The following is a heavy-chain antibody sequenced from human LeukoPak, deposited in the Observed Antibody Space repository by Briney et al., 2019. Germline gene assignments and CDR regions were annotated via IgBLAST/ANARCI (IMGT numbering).Heavy chain of an antibody. J-gene: IGHJ6*03. D-gene: IGHD2-15*01. V-gene: IGHV1-2*02. CDR2: INPNSGGT. Sequence: ASVKVSCKASGYTFTGYYMHWVRQAPGQGLEWMGWINPNSGGTNYAQKFQGRVTMTRDTSISTAYMELSGLRSDDTAVYYCARDAAVVAPYYYYMDVWGKGTTVTISS. CDR1: GYTFTGYY. CDR3: ARDAAVVAPYYYYMDV.